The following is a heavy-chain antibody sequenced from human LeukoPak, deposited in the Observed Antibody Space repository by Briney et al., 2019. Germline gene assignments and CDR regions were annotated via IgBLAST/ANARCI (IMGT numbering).Heavy chain of an antibody. CDR2: IYYSGST. V-gene: IGHV4-30-4*08. CDR1: GGSISSGDYY. D-gene: IGHD2-2*01. Sequence: SETLSLTCTVSGGSISSGDYYWSWIRQPPGKGLEWIGHIYYSGSTYYNPSLKSRVTLSVDTSKNQFSLKLSSVTAADTAVYYCVGDALYSSTWYPGPWGQGTLVTVSS. J-gene: IGHJ5*02. CDR3: VGDALYSSTWYPGP.